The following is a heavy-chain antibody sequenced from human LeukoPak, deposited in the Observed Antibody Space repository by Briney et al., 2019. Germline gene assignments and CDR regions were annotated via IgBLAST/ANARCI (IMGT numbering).Heavy chain of an antibody. CDR2: IYYSGST. CDR3: ARLSAQQLVPGQTYYYHSMDV. V-gene: IGHV4-39*07. J-gene: IGHJ6*02. CDR1: GGSISSSYYY. Sequence: PSETLSLTCTVSGGSISSSYYYWGWIRQPPGKGLEWIGSIYYSGSTYYNPSLKSRVTISVDTSKNQFSLKLRSVTAADTALYYCARLSAQQLVPGQTYYYHSMDVWGQGTTVTVSS. D-gene: IGHD6-13*01.